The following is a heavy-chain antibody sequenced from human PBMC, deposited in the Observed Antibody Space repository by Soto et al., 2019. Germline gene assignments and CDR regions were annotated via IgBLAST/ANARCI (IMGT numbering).Heavy chain of an antibody. CDR2: ISADNGNT. Sequence: QVQLVQSGAEVKKPGAAVKVSCKASGYTFTSYGISWVRQAPGQGLEWMGWISADNGNTNYAQKLQGRDTMTTDTSTSTDYMELRSLSTDDKAVDYCARVGKYCTNGVGSCYGMDVWGQGTTVTVSS. CDR1: GYTFTSYG. D-gene: IGHD2-8*01. CDR3: ARVGKYCTNGVGSCYGMDV. V-gene: IGHV1-18*01. J-gene: IGHJ6*02.